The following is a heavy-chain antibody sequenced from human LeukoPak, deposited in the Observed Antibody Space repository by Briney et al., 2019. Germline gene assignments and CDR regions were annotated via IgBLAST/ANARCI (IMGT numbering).Heavy chain of an antibody. CDR3: ARDPPYSSSSEPMFDY. J-gene: IGHJ4*02. D-gene: IGHD6-13*01. Sequence: SETLSLTCTVSGYSISSGYYWGWIRQPPGKGLEWIGSIYHSGSTYYNPSLKSRVTISVDTSKNQFSLKLSSVTAADTAVYYCARDPPYSSSSEPMFDYWGQGTLVTVSS. V-gene: IGHV4-38-2*02. CDR2: IYHSGST. CDR1: GYSISSGYY.